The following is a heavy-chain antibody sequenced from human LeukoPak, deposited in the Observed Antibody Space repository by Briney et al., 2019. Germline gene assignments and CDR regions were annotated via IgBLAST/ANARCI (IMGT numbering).Heavy chain of an antibody. CDR2: ISSSSSYI. Sequence: PGGSLRLSCAASRFTFSSYSMNWVRQAPGKGLEWVSSISSSSSYIYYADSVKGRFTISRDNAKNSLYLQMNSLRAEDTAVYYCARESRVGGDAFDIWGQGTMVTVSS. J-gene: IGHJ3*02. CDR1: RFTFSSYS. D-gene: IGHD1-26*01. V-gene: IGHV3-21*01. CDR3: ARESRVGGDAFDI.